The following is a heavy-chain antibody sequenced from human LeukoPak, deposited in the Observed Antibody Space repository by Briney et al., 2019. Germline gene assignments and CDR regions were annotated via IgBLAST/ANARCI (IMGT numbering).Heavy chain of an antibody. D-gene: IGHD4-17*01. V-gene: IGHV1-2*02. CDR3: ARDLGTVTKNAFDM. J-gene: IGHJ3*02. CDR2: INSNRGNT. CDR1: GYTFTGYY. Sequence: ASVKVSCKASGYTFTGYYIHWMRQAPGQGLEWMGWINSNRGNTNYPQKFQGRVTMTRDTSITTAYMEVSSLRSDDTAVYYCARDLGTVTKNAFDMWGQGTMVTVS.